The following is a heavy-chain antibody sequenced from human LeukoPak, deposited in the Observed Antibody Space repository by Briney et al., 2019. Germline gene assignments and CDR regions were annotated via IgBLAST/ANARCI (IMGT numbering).Heavy chain of an antibody. V-gene: IGHV3-7*01. CDR2: IKQDGSEQ. J-gene: IGHJ6*03. CDR3: ARVGPSYYYYYMDA. Sequence: PGGSLRLSCSASGFTFSSSWMTWVRKAQGKGQEWVANIKQDGSEQYTADSLKGRFTISRDNDKKLVFLQMNSLRVDDTAVYYCARVGPSYYYYYMDAWGNGTTVIVSS. CDR1: GFTFSSSW.